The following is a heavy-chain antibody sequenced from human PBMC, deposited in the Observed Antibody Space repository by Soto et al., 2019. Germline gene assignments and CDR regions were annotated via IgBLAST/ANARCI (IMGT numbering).Heavy chain of an antibody. CDR1: GGTFSNSV. Sequence: QVQLVQPGAEGKKPGSSVKVSCKASGGTFSNSVISWVRQAPGQGLEWMGGSIPIFGTANYAQKFQGRVTIIADESTSTAYMEVTSLRSEDTAVYYCARAPILVGVTPYENYFDSWGQGTLVAVSS. D-gene: IGHD3-3*01. CDR3: ARAPILVGVTPYENYFDS. J-gene: IGHJ4*02. V-gene: IGHV1-69*01. CDR2: SIPIFGTA.